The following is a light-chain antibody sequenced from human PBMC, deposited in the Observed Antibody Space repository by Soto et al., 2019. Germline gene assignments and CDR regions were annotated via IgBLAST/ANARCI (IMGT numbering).Light chain of an antibody. Sequence: EIALTQSPATLSLSPGERATLSCRASQSVSSYLAWYQQKPGQAPRLLIYDASNRATGIPARFSGSGSGTDFTHTISSLEPEDFAVYYCQQRSNWLLTFGGGTKVEIK. J-gene: IGKJ4*01. CDR3: QQRSNWLLT. CDR1: QSVSSY. CDR2: DAS. V-gene: IGKV3-11*01.